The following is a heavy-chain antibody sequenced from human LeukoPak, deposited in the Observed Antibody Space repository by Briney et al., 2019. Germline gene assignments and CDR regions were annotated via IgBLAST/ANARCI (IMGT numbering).Heavy chain of an antibody. D-gene: IGHD6-19*01. CDR2: IYYSGST. CDR3: ARELISAPYYYYYMDV. Sequence: ASETLSLTCTVSGGSISSYYWSWIRQPQGKGLEWIGYIYYSGSTNYNPSLKSRVTISVDTSKNQFSLKLSSVTAADTAVYYCARELISAPYYYYYMDVWGKGTTVTVSS. J-gene: IGHJ6*03. CDR1: GGSISSYY. V-gene: IGHV4-59*01.